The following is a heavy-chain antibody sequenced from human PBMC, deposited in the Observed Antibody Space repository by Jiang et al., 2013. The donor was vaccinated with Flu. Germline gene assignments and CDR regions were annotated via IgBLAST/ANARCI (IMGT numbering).Heavy chain of an antibody. V-gene: IGHV4-39*07. CDR3: ARAQKYSGFELPYFDY. J-gene: IGHJ4*02. Sequence: LLKPSETPSLTCTVSGGSFSSDYYYWAWIRQPPGKGMEWIGGIYHTGSSYSRPSLKSRVTISVDTPKNQFSLKLNSMTAADTAVYYCARAQKYSGFELPYFDYWGQGTLVTVSS. CDR2: IYHTGSS. CDR1: GGSFSSDYYY. D-gene: IGHD5-12*01.